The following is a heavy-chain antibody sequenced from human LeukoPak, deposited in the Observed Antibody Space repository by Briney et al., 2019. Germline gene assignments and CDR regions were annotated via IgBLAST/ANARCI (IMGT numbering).Heavy chain of an antibody. V-gene: IGHV3-11*01. D-gene: IGHD2-15*01. J-gene: IGHJ3*02. CDR2: ISSSGSTI. CDR1: GFTFSDYY. CDR3: ASPVVVAASLDAFDI. Sequence: PGGTLRLSCAASGFTFSDYYMSWIRQATGKGLEWVSYISSSGSTIYYADSVKGRFTISRDNAKNSLYLQMNSLRAEDTAVYYCASPVVVAASLDAFDIWGQGTMVTVSS.